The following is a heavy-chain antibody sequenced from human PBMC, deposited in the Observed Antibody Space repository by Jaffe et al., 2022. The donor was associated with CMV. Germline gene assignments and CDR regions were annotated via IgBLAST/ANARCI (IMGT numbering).Heavy chain of an antibody. J-gene: IGHJ5*02. CDR3: ARYYYDNTGINWIDP. CDR1: GASISSSYY. D-gene: IGHD3-22*01. Sequence: QVQLQESGPGLVRPSQTLSLTCTVSGASISSSYYWTWIRQLPGKGLEWIGYMFSSTTTYYNPSLKSRLIISADTSKNQFSLKLSSVTAADTAVYYCARYYYDNTGINWIDPWGQGTLVTVSS. CDR2: MFSSTTT. V-gene: IGHV4-31*03.